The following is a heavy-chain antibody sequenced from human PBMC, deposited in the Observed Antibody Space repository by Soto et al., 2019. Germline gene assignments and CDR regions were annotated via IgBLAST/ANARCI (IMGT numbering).Heavy chain of an antibody. V-gene: IGHV3-23*01. D-gene: IGHD3-10*01. Sequence: GGSLRLSCAASGFTFSSYAMSWVRQAPGKGLEWVSAISGSGGSTYYADSVKGRFTISRDNSKNTLYLQMNSLRAEDTAVYYCAKSVARTYYYGSGSYEMDYWGQGTLVTVSS. CDR1: GFTFSSYA. CDR3: AKSVARTYYYGSGSYEMDY. CDR2: ISGSGGST. J-gene: IGHJ4*02.